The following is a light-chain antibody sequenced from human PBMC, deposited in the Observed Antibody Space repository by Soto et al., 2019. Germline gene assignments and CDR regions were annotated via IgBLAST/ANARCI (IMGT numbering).Light chain of an antibody. CDR2: GAS. CDR3: QQYGSSPQT. J-gene: IGKJ1*01. CDR1: QSVSSN. Sequence: EIVMTQSPATLSVSPRERATLSCRASQSVSSNLAWYQQKPGQAPRLLIYGASTRATGIPARFSGSGSGTEFTLTISSLQSEDFAVYYCQQYGSSPQTFGQGTKVDIK. V-gene: IGKV3-15*01.